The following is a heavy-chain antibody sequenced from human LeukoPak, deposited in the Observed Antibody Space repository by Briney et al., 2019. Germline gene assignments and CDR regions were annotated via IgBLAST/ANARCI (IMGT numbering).Heavy chain of an antibody. D-gene: IGHD1-1*01. CDR3: ARARTRGNNWYFDY. Sequence: SETLSLTCTVSGGSTSSHYWSWIRQPPGKGLEWIGYVYYRVNTNYNPSLKSRLTISVDTSKSQFSLKVSSVTAADTAVYYCARARTRGNNWYFDYWGQGTLVTVSS. CDR1: GGSTSSHY. CDR2: VYYRVNT. J-gene: IGHJ4*02. V-gene: IGHV4-59*11.